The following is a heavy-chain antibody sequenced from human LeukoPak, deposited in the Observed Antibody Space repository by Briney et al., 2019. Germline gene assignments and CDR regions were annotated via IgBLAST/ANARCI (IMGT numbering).Heavy chain of an antibody. Sequence: PSETLSLTCTVSGGSISSSYWSWIRQPPGKGLEWIGCIYYSGSTNYNPSLKSRVTISVDTSKNQFSLKLSSVTAADTAVYYCARDRGGYSYGSYYFDYWGQGTLVTVFS. CDR3: ARDRGGYSYGSYYFDY. J-gene: IGHJ4*02. CDR2: IYYSGST. D-gene: IGHD5-18*01. V-gene: IGHV4-59*01. CDR1: GGSISSSY.